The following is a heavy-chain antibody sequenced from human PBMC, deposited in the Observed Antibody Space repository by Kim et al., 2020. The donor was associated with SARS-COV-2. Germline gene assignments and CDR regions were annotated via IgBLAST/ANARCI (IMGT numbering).Heavy chain of an antibody. CDR3: ASDATHLTRARWYPSSSGPHWYFGL. CDR1: GFTVISNY. J-gene: IGHJ2*01. CDR2: IYSGGTT. V-gene: IGHV3-66*02. D-gene: IGHD6-19*01. Sequence: GGSLRLSCVASGFTVISNYMSWVRQAPGKGLEWVSVIYSGGTTYYTDSVKGRFTISRDNSKNTLYLQMNSLRSEDTAVYYCASDATHLTRARWYPSSSGPHWYFGLWGRGTLVTVSS.